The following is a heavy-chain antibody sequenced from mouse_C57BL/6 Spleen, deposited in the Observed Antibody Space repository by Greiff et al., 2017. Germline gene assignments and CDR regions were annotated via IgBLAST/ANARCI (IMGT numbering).Heavy chain of an antibody. V-gene: IGHV10-1*01. CDR1: GFSFNTYA. J-gene: IGHJ4*01. D-gene: IGHD2-4*01. CDR3: VRPSIYYDYLYAMDY. Sequence: GGGLVQPKGSLKLSCAASGFSFNTYAMNWVRQAPGKGLEWVARIRSKSNNYATYYADSVKDRFTISRDDSESMLYLQMNNLKTEDTAMYYCVRPSIYYDYLYAMDYWGQGTSVTVSS. CDR2: IRSKSNNYAT.